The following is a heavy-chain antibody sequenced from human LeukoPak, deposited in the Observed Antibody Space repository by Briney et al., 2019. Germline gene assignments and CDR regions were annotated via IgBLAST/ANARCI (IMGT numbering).Heavy chain of an antibody. CDR1: GFTFSSFA. J-gene: IGHJ4*02. CDR3: AKYRTTNAPPRNFDY. CDR2: IGSDSGGI. V-gene: IGHV3-23*01. D-gene: IGHD1-14*01. Sequence: PGGSLRLSCAASGFTFSSFAMIWVRQAPGKGLQWVSVIGSDSGGIVYADSVKGRFTISRDNSNNTLYLQMNSLRADDTAVYYCAKYRTTNAPPRNFDYWSQGTLVTVSS.